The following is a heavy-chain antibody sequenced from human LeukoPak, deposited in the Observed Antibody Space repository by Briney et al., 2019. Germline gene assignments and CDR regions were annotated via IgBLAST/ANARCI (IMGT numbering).Heavy chain of an antibody. D-gene: IGHD3-16*02. V-gene: IGHV3-13*04. CDR1: GFTFSNYD. Sequence: PGGSLRLSCAASGFTFSNYDIHWVRQVTGKRLEWVSSIDTAGNTYYADPVKGRFILSRENVKTSVYLQMDSLGAGDTAVYYCTRERVGVGRLSDLDYWGQGTLVTVSS. J-gene: IGHJ4*02. CDR3: TRERVGVGRLSDLDY. CDR2: IDTAGNT.